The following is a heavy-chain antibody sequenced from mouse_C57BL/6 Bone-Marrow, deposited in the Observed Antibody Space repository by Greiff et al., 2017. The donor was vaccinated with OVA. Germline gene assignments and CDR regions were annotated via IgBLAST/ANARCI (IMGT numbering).Heavy chain of an antibody. CDR1: GFTFSDFY. CDR3: ARDAGNYGNPYAMDY. V-gene: IGHV7-1*01. D-gene: IGHD2-1*01. CDR2: SRNKANDYTT. J-gene: IGHJ4*01. Sequence: EVKLVESGGGLVQSGRSLRLSCATSGFTFSDFYMEWVRQAPGKGLEWIAASRNKANDYTTEYSASVKGRFIVSRDTSQSILYLQMNALRAEDTAIYYCARDAGNYGNPYAMDYWGQGTSGTVSS.